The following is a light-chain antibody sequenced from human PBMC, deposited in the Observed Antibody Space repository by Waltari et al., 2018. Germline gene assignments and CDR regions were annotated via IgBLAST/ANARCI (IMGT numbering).Light chain of an antibody. CDR3: QQYGSLPFT. V-gene: IGKV1-33*01. Sequence: DIQMTQSPSSLSASVGDRVTITCQASQDINNSLNWFKQKPGKAPKFLIYDASNFETGVPSRFSGSGSGTEFTCTISSLQPEDIATYYCQQYGSLPFTVGPGTKVNL. CDR2: DAS. CDR1: QDINNS. J-gene: IGKJ3*01.